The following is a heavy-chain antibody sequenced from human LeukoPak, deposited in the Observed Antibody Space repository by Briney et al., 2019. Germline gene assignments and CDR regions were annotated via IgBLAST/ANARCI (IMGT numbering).Heavy chain of an antibody. D-gene: IGHD2-21*01. Sequence: GGSLRLSCAASGFTFSSYEMNWVRQAPGKGLEWVSYISSSGSTIYYADSVKGRFTISRDNAKNSLYLQMNSLRAEDTAVYYCARNARLGGGDFDYFDYWGQGTLVTVSS. V-gene: IGHV3-48*03. CDR1: GFTFSSYE. CDR3: ARNARLGGGDFDYFDY. J-gene: IGHJ4*02. CDR2: ISSSGSTI.